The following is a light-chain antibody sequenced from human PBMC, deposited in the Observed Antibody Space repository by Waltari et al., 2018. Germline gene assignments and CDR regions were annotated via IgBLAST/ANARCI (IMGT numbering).Light chain of an antibody. CDR3: QQRSNWPPT. V-gene: IGKV3-11*01. CDR1: QSVSSY. Sequence: EIVLTQSPATLSLSPGERATLSCRASQSVSSYLAWYQQKPGQAPRLLISDASNRATGIPARFSGSGSGTDFILTISSLEPEDFAVYYCQQRSNWPPTFGQGTRLEIK. J-gene: IGKJ5*01. CDR2: DAS.